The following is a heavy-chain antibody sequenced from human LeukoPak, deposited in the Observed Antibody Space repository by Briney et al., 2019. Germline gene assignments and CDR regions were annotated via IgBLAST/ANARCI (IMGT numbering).Heavy chain of an antibody. V-gene: IGHV3-9*01. D-gene: IGHD6-19*01. CDR1: GFTFDDYA. J-gene: IGHJ4*02. CDR3: ARDRIAVAGFDY. CDR2: INWNSGSI. Sequence: PGGSLRLSCAASGFTFDDYAMHWVRQAPGKGLEWVSGINWNSGSIGSADSVKGRFTISRDNVKNSLYLQMNSLRAEDTAVYYCARDRIAVAGFDYWGQGTLVTVSS.